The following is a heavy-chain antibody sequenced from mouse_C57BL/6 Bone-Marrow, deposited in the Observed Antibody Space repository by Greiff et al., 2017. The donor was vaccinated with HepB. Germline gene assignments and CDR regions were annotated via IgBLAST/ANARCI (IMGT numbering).Heavy chain of an antibody. J-gene: IGHJ4*01. CDR2: INPYNGGT. V-gene: IGHV1-19*01. Sequence: LVESGASVKMSCKASGYTFTDYYMNWVKQSHGKSLEWIGVINPYNGGTSYNQKFKGKATLTVDKSSSTAYMELNSLTSEDSAVYYCASGGGGMDYWGQGTSVTVSS. CDR3: ASGGGGMDY. CDR1: GYTFTDYY.